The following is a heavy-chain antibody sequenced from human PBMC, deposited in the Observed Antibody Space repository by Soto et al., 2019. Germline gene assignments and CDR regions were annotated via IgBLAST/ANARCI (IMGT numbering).Heavy chain of an antibody. V-gene: IGHV1-18*01. CDR3: ARGDSTVHSDY. D-gene: IGHD4-4*01. CDR1: GYTFTNYG. CDR2: INGYNANT. Sequence: QVQLVQSGAEVKKPWASVKVSCKASGYTFTNYGVSWVRQAPGQGREWMGWINGYNANTNYAQKLQGRVTMTTDTSTHTADMELRSLRSDDTAVYYCARGDSTVHSDYWGQGTLVTVSS. J-gene: IGHJ4*02.